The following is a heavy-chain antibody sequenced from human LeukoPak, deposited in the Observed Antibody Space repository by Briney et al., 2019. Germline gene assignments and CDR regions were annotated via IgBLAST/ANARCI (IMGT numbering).Heavy chain of an antibody. CDR3: AAQDVNWFDP. J-gene: IGHJ5*02. CDR2: IYYSGST. Sequence: SETLSLTCAVYGGSFSGYYWSWIRQHPGKGLEWIGYIYYSGSTYYNPSLKSRVTISVDTSKNQFSLKLSSVTAADTAVYYCAAQDVNWFDPWGQGTLVTVSS. V-gene: IGHV4-31*11. D-gene: IGHD2-15*01. CDR1: GGSFSGYY.